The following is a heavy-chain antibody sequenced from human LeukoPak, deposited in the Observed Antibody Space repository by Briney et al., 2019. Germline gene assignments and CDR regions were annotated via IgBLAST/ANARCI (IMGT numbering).Heavy chain of an antibody. Sequence: GGSLRLSCAASGFAFNSYTMHWVRQAPGKGLEWVSSISSSSSYIYYADSVKGRFPISRDNAKNSLYLQMNSLRAEDTAVYYCARGQIAAAGTGYYYYYMDVWGKGTTVTVSS. J-gene: IGHJ6*03. CDR3: ARGQIAAAGTGYYYYYMDV. CDR1: GFAFNSYT. CDR2: ISSSSSYI. D-gene: IGHD6-13*01. V-gene: IGHV3-21*01.